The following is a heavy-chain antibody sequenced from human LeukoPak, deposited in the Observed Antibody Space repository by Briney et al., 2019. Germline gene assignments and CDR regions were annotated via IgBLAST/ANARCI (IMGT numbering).Heavy chain of an antibody. CDR2: MDHSGST. J-gene: IGHJ1*01. D-gene: IGHD1-26*01. V-gene: IGHV4-38-2*01. Sequence: SETLSLTCAVSGYSISSGYYWGWIRQSPGKGLEWIGSMDHSGSTYYNPSLKSRVTISVDTSKNHFSRSLSSVTAADTAVYYCARRSGSYRAGAEYFQHWGQGTLVTVSS. CDR3: ARRSGSYRAGAEYFQH. CDR1: GYSISSGYY.